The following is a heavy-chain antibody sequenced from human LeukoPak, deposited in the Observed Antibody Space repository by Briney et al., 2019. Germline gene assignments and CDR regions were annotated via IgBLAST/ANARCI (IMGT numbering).Heavy chain of an antibody. D-gene: IGHD4-17*01. CDR3: ARALQWTVNY. V-gene: IGHV3-48*04. CDR1: GFTFSSYS. J-gene: IGHJ4*02. CDR2: ISSSGSTI. Sequence: GGSLRLSCAASGFTFSSYSMNWVRQAPGKGLEWVSSISSSGSTIYYADSVKGRFTISRDNAKNSLYLQMNSLRAEDTAVYYCARALQWTVNYWGQGTLVTVSS.